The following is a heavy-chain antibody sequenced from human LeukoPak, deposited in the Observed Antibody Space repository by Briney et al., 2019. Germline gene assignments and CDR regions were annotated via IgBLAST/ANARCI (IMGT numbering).Heavy chain of an antibody. CDR1: GFTSSSYW. J-gene: IGHJ4*02. D-gene: IGHD6-13*01. Sequence: GGSLRLSCAASGFTSSSYWMSWVRQAPGKGLEWVANIKQDGGEKYYVDSVKGRFTISRDNAKNTLYLQMNSLRDEDTAVYYCARDSIASAGDLDYWAREPWSPSPQ. CDR2: IKQDGGEK. V-gene: IGHV3-7*01. CDR3: ARDSIASAGDLDY.